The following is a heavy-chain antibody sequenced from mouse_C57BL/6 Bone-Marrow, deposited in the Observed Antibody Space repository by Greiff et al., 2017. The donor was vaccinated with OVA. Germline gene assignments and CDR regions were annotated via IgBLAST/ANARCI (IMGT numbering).Heavy chain of an antibody. CDR1: GFTFTNYY. D-gene: IGHD1-1*01. V-gene: IGHV7-3*01. CDR2: IRNKPNGSTT. CDR3: ERYKRRVAVDYFDY. Sequence: EVHLVESGGGLVQPGDSLSLSCAASGFTFTNYYMSWVRQPPGKALEWLAFIRNKPNGSTTEYSASVKGRFTISRDNSQSILYLQMNALRAEDSATYYWERYKRRVAVDYFDYWGQGTALTVSS. J-gene: IGHJ2*01.